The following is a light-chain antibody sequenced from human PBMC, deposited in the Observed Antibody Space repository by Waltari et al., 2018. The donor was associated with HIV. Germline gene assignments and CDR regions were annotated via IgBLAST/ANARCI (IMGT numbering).Light chain of an antibody. CDR3: HSRDGSAKRAV. CDR1: SLRSYY. Sequence: SSELTQDPTVSVSLGQTATITCQGDSLRSYYASWYQQKPGQAPVLVFYGKRNRPSGIPDRFSGSSSGNTASLIITETQAGDEADYYCHSRDGSAKRAVFGGVTKLTVL. J-gene: IGLJ3*02. V-gene: IGLV3-19*01. CDR2: GKR.